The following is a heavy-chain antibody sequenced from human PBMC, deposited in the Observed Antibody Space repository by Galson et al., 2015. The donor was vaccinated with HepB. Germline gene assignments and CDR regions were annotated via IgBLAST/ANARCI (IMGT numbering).Heavy chain of an antibody. D-gene: IGHD1-26*01. CDR1: GVTFSDYY. Sequence: SLRLSCAASGVTFSDYYMTWIRQAPGKGLEWVSSISSTGGTKYYADSVKGRFTISRDNAKNSLFLQMNSLRAEDAAVYYCARSGGVGRPFDFWGRGTLVAVSS. CDR2: ISSTGGTK. V-gene: IGHV3-11*01. J-gene: IGHJ4*02. CDR3: ARSGGVGRPFDF.